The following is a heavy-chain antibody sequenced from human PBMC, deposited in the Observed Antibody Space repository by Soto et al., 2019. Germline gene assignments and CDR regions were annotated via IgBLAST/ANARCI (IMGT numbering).Heavy chain of an antibody. J-gene: IGHJ4*02. D-gene: IGHD3-10*01. CDR3: ARGGEFPDY. V-gene: IGHV3-48*01. CDR2: ISSSSSTI. CDR1: GFTFSSYS. Sequence: EVQLVESGGGLVQPGGSLRLSCATSGFTFSSYSMNWVRRAPGKGLEWVSYISSSSSTIYYADSVKGRFTISRDNAKNSLYLQMNSLRAEDTAVYYCARGGEFPDYWGQGTLVTVSS.